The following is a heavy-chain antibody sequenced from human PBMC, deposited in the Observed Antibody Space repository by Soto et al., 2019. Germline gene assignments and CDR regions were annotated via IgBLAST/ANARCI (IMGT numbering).Heavy chain of an antibody. CDR1: GGTFSSYT. J-gene: IGHJ3*02. D-gene: IGHD5-12*01. V-gene: IGHV1-69*04. CDR2: IIPILGIA. CDR3: ARDGEYSGYGDI. Sequence: ASVKVSCKASGGTFSSYTISWVRQAPGQGLEWMGRIIPILGIANYAQKFQGRVTITADKSTSTAYMELSSLRSEDTAVYYCARDGEYSGYGDIWGQGTMVTVSS.